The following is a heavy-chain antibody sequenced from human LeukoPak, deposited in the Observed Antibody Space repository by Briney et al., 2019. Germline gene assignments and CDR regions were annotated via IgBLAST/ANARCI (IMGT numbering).Heavy chain of an antibody. J-gene: IGHJ4*02. D-gene: IGHD3-10*01. Sequence: GSLRLSCAAPGFTFSSYAMSWVRQAPGKGLEWVSAISGSGGSTYYADSVKGRFTISRDNSKNTLYLQMNSLRAEDTAVYYCVSVLWFGELKYFDYWGQGTLVTVSS. CDR1: GFTFSSYA. V-gene: IGHV3-23*01. CDR3: VSVLWFGELKYFDY. CDR2: ISGSGGST.